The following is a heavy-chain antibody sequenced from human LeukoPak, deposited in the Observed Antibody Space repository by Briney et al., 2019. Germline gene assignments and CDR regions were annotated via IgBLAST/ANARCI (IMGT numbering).Heavy chain of an antibody. V-gene: IGHV3-21*01. Sequence: GGSLRLSCAASGFTFSSYSMSWVRQAPGKGLEWVSSISSSSSYIYYADSVKGRFTISRDNAKNSLYLQMNSLRAEDTAVYYCARDYSGSYIGPVGYWGQGTLATVSS. CDR3: ARDYSGSYIGPVGY. CDR1: GFTFSSYS. D-gene: IGHD1-26*01. J-gene: IGHJ4*02. CDR2: ISSSSSYI.